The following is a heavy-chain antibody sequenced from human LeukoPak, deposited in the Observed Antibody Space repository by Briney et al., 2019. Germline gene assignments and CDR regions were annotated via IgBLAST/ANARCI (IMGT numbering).Heavy chain of an antibody. J-gene: IGHJ3*02. CDR1: GFTFSSYS. D-gene: IGHD3-3*01. V-gene: IGHV3-48*01. CDR3: ARGPSARFFGVAKGAFDI. CDR2: ISSSSSTI. Sequence: PGGSLRLSCTASGFTFSSYSMNWVRQAPGKGQERVSYISSSSSTIYYADSVKGRFNTSRDNAKNSLYLQMNSLGAEDTAVYYCARGPSARFFGVAKGAFDIWGQGTMVTVSS.